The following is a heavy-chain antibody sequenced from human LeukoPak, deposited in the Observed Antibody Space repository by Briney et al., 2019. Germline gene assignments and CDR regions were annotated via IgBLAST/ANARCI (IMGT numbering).Heavy chain of an antibody. CDR3: ARRAARPPKYSSGWYGV. Sequence: PSETLSLTCAVYGGSFSGYYWSWIRQPPGKGLEWIGEINHSGSTNYNPSLKSRVTISVDTSKNQFSLKLSSVTAADTAVYYCARRAARPPKYSSGWYGVWGQGTLVTVSS. V-gene: IGHV4-34*01. D-gene: IGHD6-19*01. CDR1: GGSFSGYY. CDR2: INHSGST. J-gene: IGHJ4*02.